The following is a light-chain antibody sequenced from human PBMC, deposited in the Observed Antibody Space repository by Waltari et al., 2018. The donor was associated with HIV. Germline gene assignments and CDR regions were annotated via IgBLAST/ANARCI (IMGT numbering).Light chain of an antibody. Sequence: QSALTQPASVSGSPGQSITISCTGTSSDVGGYNYVFWYQQHPGKAPKLMIYEVTNRPSGVSNRFSVSKSGNTASLTISGLQAEDEADYYCSSYTSSSTQVFGTGTKVTVL. CDR1: SSDVGGYNY. J-gene: IGLJ1*01. CDR2: EVT. V-gene: IGLV2-14*01. CDR3: SSYTSSSTQV.